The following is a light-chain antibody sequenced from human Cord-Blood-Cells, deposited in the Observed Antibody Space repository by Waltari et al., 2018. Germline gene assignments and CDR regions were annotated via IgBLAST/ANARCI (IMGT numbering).Light chain of an antibody. Sequence: QSVLTQPPSVSGAPGQRVTISCTGSSSNIGAGYDVHWYQQLPGTAPKLLNYRNSKRPAGGPDRFSGSKSGTSASLAITGLQAEDEADYYCQSYDSSLSGSVFGGGTKLTVL. CDR3: QSYDSSLSGSV. V-gene: IGLV1-40*01. J-gene: IGLJ2*01. CDR1: SSNIGAGYD. CDR2: RNS.